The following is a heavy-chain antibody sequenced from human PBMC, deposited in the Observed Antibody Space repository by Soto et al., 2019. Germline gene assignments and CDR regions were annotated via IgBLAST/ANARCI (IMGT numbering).Heavy chain of an antibody. CDR3: AGAEDILSGYSPVYS. V-gene: IGHV3-11*05. CDR2: ISSSSSYT. CDR1: GFTFSHYY. Sequence: QMQLVESGGGLVKPGGSLRLSCAASGFTFSHYYMSWIRQAPGKGLEWVSYISSSSSYTNYADSVKGRFTISRDNAKISLYRQMSSLRAEGTAVYYCAGAEDILSGYSPVYSWGQGTLVTVS. J-gene: IGHJ4*02. D-gene: IGHD3-9*01.